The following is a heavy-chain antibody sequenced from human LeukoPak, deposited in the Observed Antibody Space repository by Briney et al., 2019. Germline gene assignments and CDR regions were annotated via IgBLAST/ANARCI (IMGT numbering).Heavy chain of an antibody. CDR3: ARYCGAASCYSGFDY. CDR1: GFPFDSYV. J-gene: IGHJ4*02. D-gene: IGHD2-15*01. V-gene: IGHV3-23*01. Sequence: PGGSLRLSCAASGFPFDSYVMSWVRQAPGKGPEWVSAISGDGGTYYADSVKGRFTISRDNSKNTLYLQMNSLGGEDTALYYCARYCGAASCYSGFDYWGQGTLVTVAS. CDR2: ISGDGGT.